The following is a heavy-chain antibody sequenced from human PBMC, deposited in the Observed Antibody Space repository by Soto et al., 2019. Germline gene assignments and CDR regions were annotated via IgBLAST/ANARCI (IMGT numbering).Heavy chain of an antibody. CDR1: GGSISSSNW. CDR3: ARVSGSYYYGMDV. V-gene: IGHV4-4*02. D-gene: IGHD1-26*01. Sequence: QVQLQESGPGLVKPSGTLSLTCAVSGGSISSSNWWSWVRQPPGKGLEWIGEIYHSGSTNYNPSLKSRVTISVDKSKNHLSLKLSSVTAAETAVYYCARVSGSYYYGMDVWGQGTTVTVSS. J-gene: IGHJ6*02. CDR2: IYHSGST.